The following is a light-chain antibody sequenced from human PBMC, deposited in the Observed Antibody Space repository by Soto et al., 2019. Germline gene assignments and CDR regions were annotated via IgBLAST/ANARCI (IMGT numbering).Light chain of an antibody. V-gene: IGLV2-14*01. CDR3: SSHSSSSAYYV. CDR1: SSDIGYYDY. CDR2: EVN. Sequence: QSVLTQPASVSGSPGQSITISCTGTSSDIGYYDYVSWYQHHSGKAPKLIIYEVNNRPSGVSNRFSGSKSVNTASLTISGLQAEDEVEYYCSSHSSSSAYYVFGTGTKVTVL. J-gene: IGLJ1*01.